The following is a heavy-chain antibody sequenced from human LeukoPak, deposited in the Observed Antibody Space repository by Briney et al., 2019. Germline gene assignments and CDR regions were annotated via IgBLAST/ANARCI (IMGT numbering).Heavy chain of an antibody. CDR3: ARDGSSGWYWVDY. J-gene: IGHJ4*02. V-gene: IGHV3-33*01. D-gene: IGHD6-19*01. CDR2: IRYDGSNK. CDR1: AFTFTSYA. Sequence: GGSLRPSSAASAFTFTSYATHWVRQAPGNGLDWAAVIRYDGSNKYYADSVKGRFTISRDNSKDTLYLQMNSLRAEDTAVYYCARDGSSGWYWVDYWGQGTLVTISS.